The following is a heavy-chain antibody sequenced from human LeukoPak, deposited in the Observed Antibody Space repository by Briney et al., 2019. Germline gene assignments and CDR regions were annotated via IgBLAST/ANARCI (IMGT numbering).Heavy chain of an antibody. CDR3: ARDHPHYGDYVY. CDR2: ISAYNGNT. V-gene: IGHV1-18*01. CDR1: GYTFTSYG. J-gene: IGHJ4*02. D-gene: IGHD4-17*01. Sequence: ASVTVSCTASGYTFTSYGISWVRQAPGQGLEWMGWISAYNGNTNYAQKLQGRVTMTTDTSTSTAYMELRSLRSDDTAVYYCARDHPHYGDYVYGGQGTLVTVSS.